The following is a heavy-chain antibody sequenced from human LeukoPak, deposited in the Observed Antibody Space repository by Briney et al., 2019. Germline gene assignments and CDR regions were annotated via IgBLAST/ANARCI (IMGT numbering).Heavy chain of an antibody. CDR1: GGSFSGYY. Sequence: AETLSLTCAVYGGSFSGYYWSWIRQPPGKGLEWIGEINHSGSTNYNPSLKSRVTISVDTSKNQFSLKLSTVTAADTAVYYCARGRNTMVRGVIRYYYYMDVGGRGTTVTVSS. V-gene: IGHV4-34*01. CDR3: ARGRNTMVRGVIRYYYYMDV. D-gene: IGHD3-10*01. CDR2: INHSGST. J-gene: IGHJ6*03.